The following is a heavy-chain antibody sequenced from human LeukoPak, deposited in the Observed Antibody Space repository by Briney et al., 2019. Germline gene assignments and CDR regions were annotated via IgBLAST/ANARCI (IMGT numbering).Heavy chain of an antibody. CDR2: IYYSGRT. CDR1: GGSISSGGYY. D-gene: IGHD3-9*01. CDR3: ARVPYYDILTGYRGFDY. Sequence: PSETLSLTCTVSGGSISSGGYYWSWGRQHPGRGMEWIGYIYYSGRTYYNPSLKSRVTISVDTSKNHFSLKLSSVTAADTAVYYCARVPYYDILTGYRGFDYWGQGTLVTVSS. V-gene: IGHV4-31*03. J-gene: IGHJ4*02.